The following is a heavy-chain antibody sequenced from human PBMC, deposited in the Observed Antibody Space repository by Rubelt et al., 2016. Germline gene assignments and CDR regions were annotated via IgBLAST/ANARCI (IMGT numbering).Heavy chain of an antibody. J-gene: IGHJ6*02. V-gene: IGHV3-21*01. CDR2: ISSSSSYI. D-gene: IGHD6-19*01. CDR1: GFTFSSYG. CDR3: ARVSGWYRSGMDV. Sequence: AASGFTFSSYGMHWVRQAPGKGLEWVSSISSSSSYIYYADSVKGRFTISRDNAKNSLYLQMNSLRAEDTAVYYCARVSGWYRSGMDVWGQGTTVTVSS.